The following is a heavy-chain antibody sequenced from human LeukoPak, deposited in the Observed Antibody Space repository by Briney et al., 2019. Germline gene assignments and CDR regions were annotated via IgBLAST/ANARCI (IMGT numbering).Heavy chain of an antibody. Sequence: GGSLRLSCAASGFTFSSFSMNWVRQAPGKGLEWVSSISSSSYIYYADSVKGRFTISRDNAKNSLYLQMNSLRAEDTAVYYCARSPRIQLWLLYFDYWGQGTLVTVSS. CDR2: ISSSSYI. V-gene: IGHV3-21*01. CDR3: ARSPRIQLWLLYFDY. D-gene: IGHD5-18*01. J-gene: IGHJ4*02. CDR1: GFTFSSFS.